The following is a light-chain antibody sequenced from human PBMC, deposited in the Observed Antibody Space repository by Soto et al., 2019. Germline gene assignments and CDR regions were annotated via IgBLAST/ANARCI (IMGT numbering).Light chain of an antibody. J-gene: IGKJ5*01. CDR1: QDVGTY. V-gene: IGKV3D-11*01. CDR3: QQGGNWPVT. CDR2: GAS. Sequence: VLTQSPVTLSLSPGERATLSCRASQDVGTYVAWYQVRGGQAPRLLISGASKRATGIPDRINGGGSGADFILTINSLESGDSAVYFWQQGGNWPVTFGQGTRVEIK.